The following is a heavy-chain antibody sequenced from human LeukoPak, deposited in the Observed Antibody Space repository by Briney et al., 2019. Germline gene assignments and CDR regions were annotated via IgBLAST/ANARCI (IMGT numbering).Heavy chain of an antibody. CDR1: GGSISSSSYY. CDR3: ATSRDGSKVDY. CDR2: IYYSGST. J-gene: IGHJ4*02. V-gene: IGHV4-39*01. D-gene: IGHD5-24*01. Sequence: PSETLSLTCTVSGGSISSSSYYWGWIRQPPGKGLEWIGSIYYSGSTYYNPSLKSRVTISVDTSKNQFSLKLSSVTAADTAVYYCATSRDGSKVDYWGQGTLVTVSS.